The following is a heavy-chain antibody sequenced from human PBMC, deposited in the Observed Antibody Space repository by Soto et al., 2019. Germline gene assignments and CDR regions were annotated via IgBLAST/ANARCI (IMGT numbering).Heavy chain of an antibody. Sequence: GGSLRLSCAASGFTFSSYWMSWVRQAPGKGLEWVANIKQDGSEKYYVDSVKGRFTISRDNAKNSLYLQMNSLRAKDTAVYYCARVEYCSGGSCYSEGPLDYWGQGTLVTVSS. D-gene: IGHD2-15*01. CDR2: IKQDGSEK. CDR1: GFTFSSYW. V-gene: IGHV3-7*01. CDR3: ARVEYCSGGSCYSEGPLDY. J-gene: IGHJ4*02.